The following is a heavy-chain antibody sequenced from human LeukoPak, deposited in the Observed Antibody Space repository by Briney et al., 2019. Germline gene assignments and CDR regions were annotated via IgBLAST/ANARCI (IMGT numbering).Heavy chain of an antibody. V-gene: IGHV4-59*01. CDR2: IYYSGST. Sequence: SETLSLTCTVSGGSISSYYWSWIRQPPGKGLEWIGYIYYSGSTNYNPSLKSRVTISVDTSRNQFSLKLSSVTAADTAVYYCARALYYDSSGSYYFDYWGQETLVTVSS. CDR1: GGSISSYY. D-gene: IGHD3-22*01. CDR3: ARALYYDSSGSYYFDY. J-gene: IGHJ4*02.